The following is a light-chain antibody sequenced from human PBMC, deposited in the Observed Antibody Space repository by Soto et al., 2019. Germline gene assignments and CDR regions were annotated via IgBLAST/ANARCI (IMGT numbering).Light chain of an antibody. J-gene: IGKJ2*01. CDR2: GTS. Sequence: EIVLTQSPVTLSLSPGEIATLSCRASQSVSSSNLAWYQQKTGQAPRLLIYGTSSRATGIPDRFSGSGSGTDFTLTISRLEPEDFAVYYCQQYGTSPPYTFGQGTKLEIK. CDR3: QQYGTSPPYT. V-gene: IGKV3-20*01. CDR1: QSVSSSN.